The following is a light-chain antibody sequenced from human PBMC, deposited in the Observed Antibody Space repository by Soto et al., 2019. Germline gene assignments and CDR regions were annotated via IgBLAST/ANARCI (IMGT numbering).Light chain of an antibody. CDR3: QQYYTWPVT. V-gene: IGKV3-20*01. CDR2: YAS. Sequence: VLTQSPGTLSLSPGERATLSCRASQSLSSTYLAWYQQKPGQAPRLLISYASRGATGILSRFSGSGSGTDFTLTINSLQSEDFAVYYCQQYYTWPVTFGGGTKVDIK. CDR1: QSLSSTY. J-gene: IGKJ4*01.